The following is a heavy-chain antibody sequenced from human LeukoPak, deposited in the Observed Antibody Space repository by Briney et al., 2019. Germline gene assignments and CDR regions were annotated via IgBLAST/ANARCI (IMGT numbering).Heavy chain of an antibody. CDR3: ARAPTPNYDFWSLEAFDI. CDR2: IYTSGST. CDR1: GGSISSGSYY. J-gene: IGHJ3*02. D-gene: IGHD3-3*01. V-gene: IGHV4-61*02. Sequence: PSETLSLTCTVSGGSISSGSYYWSWIRQPAGKGLEWIGRIYTSGSTNYNPSLKSRVTMSVDTSKNQFSLNLSSVTAADTAVYYCARAPTPNYDFWSLEAFDIWGQGTMVTVSS.